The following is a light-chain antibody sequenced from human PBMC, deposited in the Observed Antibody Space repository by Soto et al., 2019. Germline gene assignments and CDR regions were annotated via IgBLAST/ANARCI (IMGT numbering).Light chain of an antibody. V-gene: IGKV1-9*01. CDR1: QSISSY. CDR3: QHLNGYPLT. Sequence: IQLTQSPSSLSASVGDRVTITCRASQSISSYLAWYQQIPGEAPKLLIYAASTLQSGVPSRFSGSGSGTDFTLTISSLQPEDFATYYSQHLNGYPLTFGGGTKVEIE. J-gene: IGKJ4*01. CDR2: AAS.